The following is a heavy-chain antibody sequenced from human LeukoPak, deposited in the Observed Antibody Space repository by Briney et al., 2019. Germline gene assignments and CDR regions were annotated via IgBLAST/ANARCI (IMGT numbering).Heavy chain of an antibody. Sequence: GGSLRLSCAASRFSFSSYWMNWVRQAPGKGLGWVANIKQDGSEKNYVDSVKGRFTISRDNAKNLLYLQMNNLRAEDTAVYYCVRGSGWLGDYWGQGTLVTVSS. V-gene: IGHV3-7*01. D-gene: IGHD6-19*01. J-gene: IGHJ4*02. CDR3: VRGSGWLGDY. CDR2: IKQDGSEK. CDR1: RFSFSSYW.